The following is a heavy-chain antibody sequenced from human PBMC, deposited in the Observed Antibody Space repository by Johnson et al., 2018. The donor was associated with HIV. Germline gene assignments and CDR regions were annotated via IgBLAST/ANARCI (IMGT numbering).Heavy chain of an antibody. Sequence: QVQLVESGGGLVHPGGSLRLSCAGSGFTFSTYAVHWVRQAPGKGLEWVAVISYDGNTKYYADSVKGRFSISRDNAKNSLYLQMNSLRAEDTALYYCARKWELLSAFDFWGQGTMLTVSS. CDR2: ISYDGNTK. V-gene: IGHV3-30*04. J-gene: IGHJ3*01. CDR1: GFTFSTYA. CDR3: ARKWELLSAFDF. D-gene: IGHD1-26*01.